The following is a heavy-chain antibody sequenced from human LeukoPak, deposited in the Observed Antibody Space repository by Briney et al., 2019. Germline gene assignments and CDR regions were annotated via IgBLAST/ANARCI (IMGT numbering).Heavy chain of an antibody. D-gene: IGHD6-13*01. CDR1: GFTFSSYA. CDR2: ISYDGSNK. J-gene: IGHJ4*02. CDR3: ASLSSWDTDY. V-gene: IGHV3-30-3*01. Sequence: PGGSLRLSCAASGFTFSSYAMHWVRQAPGKGLEWVAVISYDGSNKYYADFVKGRFTISRDNSKNTLYLQMNSLRAEDTAVYYCASLSSWDTDYWGQGTLVTVSS.